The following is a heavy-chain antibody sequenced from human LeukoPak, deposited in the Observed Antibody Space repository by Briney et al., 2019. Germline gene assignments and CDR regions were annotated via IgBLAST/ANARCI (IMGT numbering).Heavy chain of an antibody. J-gene: IGHJ3*02. CDR3: ATRKNYYGSGSYYYAFDI. Sequence: ASVKVSCKVSGYTLTELSMHWVRQAPGKGLEWMGGFDPEDGETIYAQKFQGRVTMTEDTSTDIAYMELSSLRSEDTAVYYCATRKNYYGSGSYYYAFDIWGQGTMVTVSS. V-gene: IGHV1-24*01. D-gene: IGHD3-10*01. CDR2: FDPEDGET. CDR1: GYTLTELS.